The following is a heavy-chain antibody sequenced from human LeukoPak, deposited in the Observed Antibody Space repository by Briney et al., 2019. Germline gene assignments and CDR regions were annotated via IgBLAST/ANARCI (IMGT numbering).Heavy chain of an antibody. J-gene: IGHJ4*02. CDR2: ISSSSSYI. V-gene: IGHV3-21*01. Sequence: GGSLRLSCAASGFTFSSYSMNWVRQAPGKGLEWVSSISSSSSYIYYADSVKGRFTISRDNAKNSLYLQMDSLRAEDTAVYYCAKTAGIAAAADFDYWGQGTLVTVSS. CDR3: AKTAGIAAAADFDY. D-gene: IGHD6-13*01. CDR1: GFTFSSYS.